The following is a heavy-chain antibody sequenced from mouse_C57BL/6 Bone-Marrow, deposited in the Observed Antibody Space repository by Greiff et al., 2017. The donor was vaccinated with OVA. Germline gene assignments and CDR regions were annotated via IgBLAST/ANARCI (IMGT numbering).Heavy chain of an antibody. CDR1: GYAFTNYL. J-gene: IGHJ2*01. Sequence: QVQLQQSGAELVRPGTSVKVSCKASGYAFTNYLIEWVKQRPGQGLEWIGVINPGSGGTNYNEKFKGKATLTADKSSSTAYMQLSSLTSEDSAVYCCARGRDYYGYFDYWGQGTTLTVSS. CDR3: ARGRDYYGYFDY. CDR2: INPGSGGT. V-gene: IGHV1-54*01. D-gene: IGHD1-1*01.